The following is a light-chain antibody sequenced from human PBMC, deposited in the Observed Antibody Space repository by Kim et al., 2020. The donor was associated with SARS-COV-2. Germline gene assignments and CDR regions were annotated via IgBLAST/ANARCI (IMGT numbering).Light chain of an antibody. CDR2: SNN. J-gene: IGLJ3*02. Sequence: GQTITMFCTGRNYNIGRNTVNWYQQFPGAAPKRLVDSNNRRPSGVPDRVSGSKSGPSASLAISGLQSEDEADYYCATWDDSLDVWMFGGGTKLTVL. CDR1: NYNIGRNT. CDR3: ATWDDSLDVWM. V-gene: IGLV1-44*01.